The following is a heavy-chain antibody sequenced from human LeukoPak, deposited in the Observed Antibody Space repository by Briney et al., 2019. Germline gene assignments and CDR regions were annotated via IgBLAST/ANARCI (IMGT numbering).Heavy chain of an antibody. D-gene: IGHD3-3*01. J-gene: IGHJ4*02. CDR1: GFTFSSYE. Sequence: GGSLRLSCAASGFTFSSYEMNWVRQAPGKGLVWVSYISSSGSTIYYADSVKGRFTIYRDNAKNSLYLQMNSLRAEDTAVYYCAREGVYDSWDYWGQGTLVTVSS. CDR2: ISSSGSTI. V-gene: IGHV3-48*03. CDR3: AREGVYDSWDY.